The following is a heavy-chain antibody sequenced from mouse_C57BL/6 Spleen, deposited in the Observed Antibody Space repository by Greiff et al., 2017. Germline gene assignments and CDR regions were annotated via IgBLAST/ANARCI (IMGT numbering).Heavy chain of an antibody. CDR2: IYPGSGNT. CDR1: GYSFTSYY. CDR3: AHYYGSSYDYYAMDY. D-gene: IGHD1-1*01. J-gene: IGHJ4*01. V-gene: IGHV1-66*01. Sequence: LVESGPELVKPGASVKISCKASGYSFTSYYIHWVKQRPGQGLEWIGWIYPGSGNTKYNEKFKGKATLTADTSSSTAYMQLSSLTSEDSAVYYCAHYYGSSYDYYAMDYWGQGTSVTVSS.